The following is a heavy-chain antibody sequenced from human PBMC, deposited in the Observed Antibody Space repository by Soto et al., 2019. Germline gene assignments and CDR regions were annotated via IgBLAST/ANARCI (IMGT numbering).Heavy chain of an antibody. CDR1: EYTFTSYD. Sequence: QVKLVQSGAEVKKPGASVKVSCKASEYTFTSYDINWGRQATGQGLEWMGWINPNIANTGYAQKFQGRVTMTRNTSISTAYRGLSTLRSEDTAVYYCAREGGRGMDVWGQGTTVTVSS. D-gene: IGHD3-16*01. CDR3: AREGGRGMDV. V-gene: IGHV1-8*01. J-gene: IGHJ6*02. CDR2: INPNIANT.